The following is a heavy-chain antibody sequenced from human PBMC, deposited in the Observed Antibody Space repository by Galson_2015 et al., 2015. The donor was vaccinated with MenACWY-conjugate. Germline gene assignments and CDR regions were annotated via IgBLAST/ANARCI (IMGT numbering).Heavy chain of an antibody. Sequence: SVKVSCKASGYTFTSFDINWVRQATGQGLEWMGWINPTSGNTGYAQKFQGRVTVTRDTSISTAYMELGSLGSEDTAVYYCARGRGWAGAGMVYYFDYWGQGALVTVSS. CDR2: INPTSGNT. V-gene: IGHV1-8*01. D-gene: IGHD6-19*01. CDR1: GYTFTSFD. J-gene: IGHJ4*02. CDR3: ARGRGWAGAGMVYYFDY.